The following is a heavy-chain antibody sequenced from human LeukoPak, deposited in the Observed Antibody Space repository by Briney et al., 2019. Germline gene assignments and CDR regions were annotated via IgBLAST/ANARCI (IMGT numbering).Heavy chain of an antibody. D-gene: IGHD2-21*01. Sequence: ASVKVSCKASGYTFTGYYMHWVRQAPGQGLEWMGWVNPNSGGTNYAQKFQGRVTMTRDTSISTAYMELSRLRSDDTAVYYCARDRTDCGGDCSDWGQGTLVTVSS. CDR1: GYTFTGYY. CDR2: VNPNSGGT. J-gene: IGHJ4*02. CDR3: ARDRTDCGGDCSD. V-gene: IGHV1-2*02.